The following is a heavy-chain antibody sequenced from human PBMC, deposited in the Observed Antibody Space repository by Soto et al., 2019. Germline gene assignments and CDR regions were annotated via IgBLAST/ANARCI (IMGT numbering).Heavy chain of an antibody. D-gene: IGHD3-3*01. CDR1: GGSVSSGSYY. CDR3: ARGDYDFWSGYPERFLDY. Sequence: SETLSLTCTVSGGSVSSGSYYWSWIRQPPGKGLEWIGYIYYSGSTNYNPSLKSRVTISVDTSKNQFSLKLSSVTAADTAVYYCARGDYDFWSGYPERFLDYWGQGTLVTVSS. V-gene: IGHV4-61*01. CDR2: IYYSGST. J-gene: IGHJ4*02.